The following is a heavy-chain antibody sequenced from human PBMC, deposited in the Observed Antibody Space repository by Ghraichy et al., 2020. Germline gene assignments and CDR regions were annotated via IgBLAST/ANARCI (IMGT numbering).Heavy chain of an antibody. CDR1: MDSIKDYY. CDR2: IYYSGNT. CDR3: AGARRAVAPTRNYYYGLDV. J-gene: IGHJ6*02. D-gene: IGHD6-19*01. Sequence: SETLSLTCTVSMDSIKDYYLSWVRQTPGKGLEWIGHIYYSGNTNYNPSLKNRVTMLVDTSNNQFSLMLSSVTAADTAVYYCAGARRAVAPTRNYYYGLDVCGQATTVTVSS. V-gene: IGHV4-59*01.